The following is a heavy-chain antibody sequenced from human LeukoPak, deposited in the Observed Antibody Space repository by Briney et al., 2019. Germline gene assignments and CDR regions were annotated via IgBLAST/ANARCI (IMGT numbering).Heavy chain of an antibody. CDR3: ARDSVGAADY. Sequence: ASVKVSCKASGYTFTSYYMHWVRQAPGQGLEWMGIINPSGGSTSYAQKFQGRVTMTRDTSTNTVYMMLSSLRSEDTAVYYCARDSVGAADYWGQGTLVTVSS. V-gene: IGHV1-46*01. CDR1: GYTFTSYY. CDR2: INPSGGST. D-gene: IGHD1-26*01. J-gene: IGHJ4*02.